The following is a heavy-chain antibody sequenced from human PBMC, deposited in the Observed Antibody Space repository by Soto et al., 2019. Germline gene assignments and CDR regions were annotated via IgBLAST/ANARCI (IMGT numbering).Heavy chain of an antibody. Sequence: QVQLQESGPGLVKPSETLSLTCTVSGGSISSYYWSWIRQPPGKGLEWIGYIYYSGSTNYNPSLKSRVTISVDTSKNQFSLKLSSVTAADTAVYYCARGGVVRYFDWLANWFDPWGQGTLVTVSS. J-gene: IGHJ5*02. CDR1: GGSISSYY. CDR2: IYYSGST. V-gene: IGHV4-59*01. D-gene: IGHD3-9*01. CDR3: ARGGVVRYFDWLANWFDP.